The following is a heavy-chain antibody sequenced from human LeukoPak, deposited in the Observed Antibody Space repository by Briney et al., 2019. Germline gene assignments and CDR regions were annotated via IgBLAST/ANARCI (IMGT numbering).Heavy chain of an antibody. CDR2: ISYDGSNK. Sequence: GGSLRLSCAASGFTFGSYGMHWVRQAPGKGLEWVAVISYDGSNKYYADSVKGRFTISRDNSKNTLYLQMNSLRAEDTAVYYCAKDLVATTVFDYWGQGTLVTVSS. V-gene: IGHV3-30*18. CDR1: GFTFGSYG. J-gene: IGHJ4*02. D-gene: IGHD5-12*01. CDR3: AKDLVATTVFDY.